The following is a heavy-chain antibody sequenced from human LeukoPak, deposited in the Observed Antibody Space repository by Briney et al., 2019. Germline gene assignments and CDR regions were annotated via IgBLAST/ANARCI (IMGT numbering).Heavy chain of an antibody. Sequence: SGTLSLTCAVSGGSISSSNWWCWVRQPPGKGLEWIGETYHGGSTNYNPSLKSRVTISLDKSKNQVSLRLSSVTAAHTAMYYCARLYDNWNYEGYWGQGTLVTVSS. D-gene: IGHD1-7*01. CDR2: TYHGGST. V-gene: IGHV4-4*02. J-gene: IGHJ4*02. CDR1: GGSISSSNW. CDR3: ARLYDNWNYEGY.